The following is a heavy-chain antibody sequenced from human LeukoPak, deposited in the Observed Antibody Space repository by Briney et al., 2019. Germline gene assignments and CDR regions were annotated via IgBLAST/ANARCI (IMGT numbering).Heavy chain of an antibody. J-gene: IGHJ5*02. V-gene: IGHV4-34*01. Sequence: PSETMSPASPVYARFFSVYYWSWIRQPPRNVREWNGEINHSGTTNYNPSLKSRVTISVDTSKNQFSLKLSSVTAADTAVYYCARGQRLGYCSSTSCYRLYWFDPWGQGTLVTVSS. CDR3: ARGQRLGYCSSTSCYRLYWFDP. CDR2: INHSGTT. CDR1: ARFFSVYY. D-gene: IGHD2-2*01.